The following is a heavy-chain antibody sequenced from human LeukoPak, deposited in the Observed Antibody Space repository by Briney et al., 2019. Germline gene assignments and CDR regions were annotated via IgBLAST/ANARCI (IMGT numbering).Heavy chain of an antibody. Sequence: ASVKVSCKASGYTFTGYYMHWVRQAPGQGLEWMGWINPNSGGTNYAQKFQGRVTMTRDTSISTAYMELSRLRSDDTAVYYCAREGAYCGGDCPTYAFDIWGQGTMVTVSS. V-gene: IGHV1-2*02. CDR1: GYTFTGYY. D-gene: IGHD2-21*02. CDR2: INPNSGGT. J-gene: IGHJ3*02. CDR3: AREGAYCGGDCPTYAFDI.